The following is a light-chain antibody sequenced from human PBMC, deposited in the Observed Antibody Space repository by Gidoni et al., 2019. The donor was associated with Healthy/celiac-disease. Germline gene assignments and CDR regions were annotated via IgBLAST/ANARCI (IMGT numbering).Light chain of an antibody. J-gene: IGKJ4*01. CDR3: QQCYSTPLT. CDR2: AAS. V-gene: IGKV1-39*01. CDR1: QSISSY. Sequence: DIQMTQSPSSLSASVGDRVTITSRASQSISSYVNWYQQKPGKAPKLLIYAASSLQSGVPSRFSGSGSGTDFTLTISSLPPEDFATYYCQQCYSTPLTFGGGTKVEIK.